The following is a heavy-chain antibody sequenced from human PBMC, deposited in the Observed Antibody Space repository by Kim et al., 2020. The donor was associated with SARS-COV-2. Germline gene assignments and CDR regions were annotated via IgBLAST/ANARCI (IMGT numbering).Heavy chain of an antibody. J-gene: IGHJ6*02. V-gene: IGHV4-31*03. CDR2: ISYSGST. Sequence: SETLSLTCTVSGGSISSGCYYCSCIRPHPVTGLALLVSISYSGSTYSHPSLQSRVTISVDTSKNQFSLKLSSVTAADTAVYYCARGGLDGEYQLPMDVWGQGTTVTVSS. CDR3: ARGGLDGEYQLPMDV. D-gene: IGHD2-2*01. CDR1: GGSISSGCYY.